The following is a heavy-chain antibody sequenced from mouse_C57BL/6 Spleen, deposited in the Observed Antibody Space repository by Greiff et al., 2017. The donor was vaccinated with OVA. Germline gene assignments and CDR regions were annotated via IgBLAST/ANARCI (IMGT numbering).Heavy chain of an antibody. D-gene: IGHD1-1*01. CDR3: ARGGYYGSRENFDY. CDR2: INPGSGGT. J-gene: IGHJ2*01. V-gene: IGHV1-54*01. CDR1: GYAFTNYL. Sequence: VQLQESGAALVRPGTSVKVSCKASGYAFTNYLIEWVKQRPGQGLEWIGVINPGSGGTNYNEKFKGQATLTADKSYSTAYMQLSSLTSEESAVYFCARGGYYGSRENFDYWGQGTTLTVSS.